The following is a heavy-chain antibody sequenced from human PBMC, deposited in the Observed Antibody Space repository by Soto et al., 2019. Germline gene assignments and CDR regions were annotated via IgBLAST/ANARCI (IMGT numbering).Heavy chain of an antibody. Sequence: QITLKESGPTLVEPTQTLTLTCDFSGFSLATSGVGVGWIRQPPGKALEWLAFIYWDDDKRYSPSLNSRLTIDKDTSKNQVILIMTNMDPVDTATYYCAYRQEYRGSWDSGWLDPWGQGTLVTVSS. CDR2: IYWDDDK. V-gene: IGHV2-5*02. D-gene: IGHD6-13*01. CDR3: AYRQEYRGSWDSGWLDP. CDR1: GFSLATSGVG. J-gene: IGHJ5*02.